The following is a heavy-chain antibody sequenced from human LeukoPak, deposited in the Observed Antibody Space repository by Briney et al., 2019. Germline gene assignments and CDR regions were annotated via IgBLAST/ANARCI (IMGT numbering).Heavy chain of an antibody. CDR2: YFHSGSI. D-gene: IGHD6-19*01. J-gene: IGHJ4*02. Sequence: SGTLSLTCAVSGGSISSGSWWSWVRQPPGKGLEWIGEYFHSGSINYNPSLKSRVTISVDKSKNQFSLKLSSVTAADTAVYYCACHSGWSGPSEWGQGTLVTVSS. CDR1: GGSISSGSW. CDR3: ACHSGWSGPSE. V-gene: IGHV4-4*02.